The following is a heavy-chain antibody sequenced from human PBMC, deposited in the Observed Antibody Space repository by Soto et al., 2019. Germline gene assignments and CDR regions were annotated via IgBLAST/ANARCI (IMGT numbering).Heavy chain of an antibody. CDR3: ARTGYSSGWYYFDY. CDR1: GGSVSSGSYY. Sequence: SETLSLTCTVSGGSVSSGSYYWSWIRQPPGKGLEWIGYIYYSGSTNYNPSLKSRVTISVDTSKNQFSLKLSSVTAADTAVYYCARTGYSSGWYYFDYWGQGTLVTVSS. V-gene: IGHV4-61*01. D-gene: IGHD6-19*01. CDR2: IYYSGST. J-gene: IGHJ4*02.